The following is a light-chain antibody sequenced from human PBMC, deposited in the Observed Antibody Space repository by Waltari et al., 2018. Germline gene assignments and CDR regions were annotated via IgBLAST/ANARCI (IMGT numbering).Light chain of an antibody. CDR3: QQLNSYPRT. Sequence: DIQLTQSPSFLSASVGDRVTITCRTSPGISSYLACYQQKPGKAHKLLIYAASTLQSAVPSTFSGSGSGTEFTLTISSLQPEDFATYYCQQLNSYPRTFGGGTKVEIK. CDR2: AAS. J-gene: IGKJ4*02. V-gene: IGKV1-9*01. CDR1: PGISSY.